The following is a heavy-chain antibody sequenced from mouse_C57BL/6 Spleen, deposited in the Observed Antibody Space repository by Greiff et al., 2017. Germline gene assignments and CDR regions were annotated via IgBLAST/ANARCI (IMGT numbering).Heavy chain of an antibody. D-gene: IGHD1-1*01. V-gene: IGHV1-59*01. J-gene: IGHJ2*01. Sequence: QVQLQQPGAELVRPGTSVKLSCKASGYTFTSYWLHWVKQRPGQGLEWIGVIDPSDSYTNYNQKFKGKATLTVDTSSSTAYMQLSSLTSEDSAVYYCARDTTVVNYLDYWGQGTTLTVSS. CDR2: IDPSDSYT. CDR1: GYTFTSYW. CDR3: ARDTTVVNYLDY.